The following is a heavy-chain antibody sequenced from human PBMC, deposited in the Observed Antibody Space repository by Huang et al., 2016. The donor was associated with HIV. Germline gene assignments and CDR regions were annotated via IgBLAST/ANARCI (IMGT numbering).Heavy chain of an antibody. J-gene: IGHJ6*03. Sequence: QVQLVESGGGVVQPGRSLRLSCAASRFTFSNYAMHWVRQAPGKGLECEAVISYDGSNKDYADSVKGRFTISRDNSKNTLYLQMNSLRAEDTAVYYCARDLWLRDLYYYYYMDVWGKGTTVTVSS. CDR2: ISYDGSNK. D-gene: IGHD5-12*01. V-gene: IGHV3-30-3*01. CDR3: ARDLWLRDLYYYYYMDV. CDR1: RFTFSNYA.